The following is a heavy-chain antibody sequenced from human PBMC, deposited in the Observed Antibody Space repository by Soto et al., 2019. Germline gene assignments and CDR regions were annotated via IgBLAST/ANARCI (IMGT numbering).Heavy chain of an antibody. Sequence: EVQLLESGGDLVQPGGSLRLSCAASGFTFSSYAMKWVRQAPGKGLEWVSSISGSGLNTYYADSVKGRFTISRDNSKNTLYRQMTSLRDEDTAVYHCAKDVQTTASQCVFDIWGEGRMVAVSS. V-gene: IGHV3-23*01. CDR1: GFTFSSYA. CDR3: AKDVQTTASQCVFDI. D-gene: IGHD4-17*01. CDR2: ISGSGLNT. J-gene: IGHJ3*02.